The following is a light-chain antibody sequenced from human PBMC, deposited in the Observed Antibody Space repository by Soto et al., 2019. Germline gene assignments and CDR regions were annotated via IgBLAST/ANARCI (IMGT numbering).Light chain of an antibody. CDR3: QQGYSTTPIT. Sequence: DIQMTQSPSSLSAAIGDRVTIPCRASQSIKNYLNWYQHKPGAAPKLLIFGASNLESGVPPRFSGSGSGTEFTLSISSLQPEDFATYYCQQGYSTTPITFGQGTRLEIK. CDR1: QSIKNY. V-gene: IGKV1-39*01. CDR2: GAS. J-gene: IGKJ5*01.